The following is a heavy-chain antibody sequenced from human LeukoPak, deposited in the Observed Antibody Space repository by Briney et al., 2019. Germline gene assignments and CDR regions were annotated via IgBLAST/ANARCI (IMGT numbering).Heavy chain of an antibody. Sequence: GGSLRLSCAASGFTFSSYAMHWVRQAPGKGLEWVAVISYDGSNKYYADSVKGRFTISRDNSKNTLYLQMNSLRAEDTAVYYCARGGQRYSSAHSVFYWGQGTLVTVSS. CDR1: GFTFSSYA. J-gene: IGHJ4*02. V-gene: IGHV3-30-3*01. CDR3: ARGGQRYSSAHSVFY. D-gene: IGHD6-25*01. CDR2: ISYDGSNK.